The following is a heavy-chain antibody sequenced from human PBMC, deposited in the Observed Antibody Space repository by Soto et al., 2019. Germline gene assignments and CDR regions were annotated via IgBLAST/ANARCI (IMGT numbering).Heavy chain of an antibody. D-gene: IGHD4-17*01. CDR3: ARHHNVGLGSVVWFDP. V-gene: IGHV4-39*01. CDR1: GGSISSSSYY. CDR2: IYYSGST. J-gene: IGHJ5*02. Sequence: QLQLQESGPGLVKPSETLSLTCTVSGGSISSSSYYWGWIRQPPGKGLEWIGSIYYSGSTYYNPSLKSRVTISVDTSKNQFSLKLSSVTAADTAVYYCARHHNVGLGSVVWFDPWGQGTLVTVSS.